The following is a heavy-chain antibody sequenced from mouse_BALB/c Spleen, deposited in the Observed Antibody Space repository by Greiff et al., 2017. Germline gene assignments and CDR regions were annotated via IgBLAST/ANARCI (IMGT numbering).Heavy chain of an antibody. D-gene: IGHD4-1*01. J-gene: IGHJ3*01. Sequence: QVQLQQSAAELARPGASVKMSCKASGYTFTSYTMHWVKQRPGQGLEWIGYINPSSGYTEYNQKFKDKTTLTADKSSSTAYMQLSSLTSEDSAVYYCARAGNWDGGFAYWGQGTLVTVSA. CDR1: GYTFTSYT. CDR2: INPSSGYT. CDR3: ARAGNWDGGFAY. V-gene: IGHV1-4*02.